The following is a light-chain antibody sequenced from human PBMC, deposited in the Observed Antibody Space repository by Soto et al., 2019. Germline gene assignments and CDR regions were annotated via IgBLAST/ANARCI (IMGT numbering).Light chain of an antibody. J-gene: IGKJ1*01. CDR2: TTS. CDR1: QGISTY. Sequence: IRMTQSPSSLSSSVGDRVTITCRASQGISTYLNWYQQKPGKAPKVLIYTTSTLRSGVPSRFSGSGSGTDFTLTINSLQPEDFATYYCQQSYNTPWTFGQGTKVDI. CDR3: QQSYNTPWT. V-gene: IGKV1-39*01.